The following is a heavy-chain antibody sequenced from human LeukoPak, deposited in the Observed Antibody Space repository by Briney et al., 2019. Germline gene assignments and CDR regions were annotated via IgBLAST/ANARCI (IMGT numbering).Heavy chain of an antibody. V-gene: IGHV1-69*05. CDR2: IIPMFGTP. J-gene: IGHJ4*02. CDR3: ARAVTNPFDY. CDR1: GGTFSSYI. Sequence: SVKVSCKASGGTFSSYIITWVRQAPGQGLEWMGRIIPMFGTPNYAQKFQGRVTMTRDTSTSTVYMELSSLRSEDTAVYYCARAVTNPFDYWGQGTLVTVSP. D-gene: IGHD4-17*01.